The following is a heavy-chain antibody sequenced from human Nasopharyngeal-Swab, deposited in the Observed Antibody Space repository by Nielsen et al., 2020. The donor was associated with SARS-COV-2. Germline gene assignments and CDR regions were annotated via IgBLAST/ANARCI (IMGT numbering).Heavy chain of an antibody. CDR1: GGSISSYY. CDR2: INYSGST. J-gene: IGHJ6*03. D-gene: IGHD6-6*01. V-gene: IGHV4-59*01. Sequence: AETLSLTCTVSGGSISSYYWSWIRQPPGKGLEWIGYINYSGSTNYNPPLKNRVTITVDTSKNQFSLKLSVVTAADTAVYYCASLIQSSLSSGLRPRYYYYMDVWGKGTTVTVSS. CDR3: ASLIQSSLSSGLRPRYYYYMDV.